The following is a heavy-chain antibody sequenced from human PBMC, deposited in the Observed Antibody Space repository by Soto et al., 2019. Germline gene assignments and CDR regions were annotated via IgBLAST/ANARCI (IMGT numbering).Heavy chain of an antibody. CDR3: ARMSWYSPFDP. CDR1: GFSLSNARMG. J-gene: IGHJ5*02. V-gene: IGHV2-26*01. D-gene: IGHD6-13*01. CDR2: IFSNDEK. Sequence: QVTLKESGPVLVKPTETLTLTCTVSGFSLSNARMGVSWIRQPPGKALEWLAHIFSNDEKAYSTSLKSRLTTSKHTSNRQVVLTMTNMDPVDTATYSCARMSWYSPFDPWGQGTLVTVSS.